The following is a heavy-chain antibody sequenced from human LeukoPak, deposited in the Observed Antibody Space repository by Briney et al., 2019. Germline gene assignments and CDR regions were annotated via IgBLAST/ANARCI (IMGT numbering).Heavy chain of an antibody. J-gene: IGHJ4*02. CDR1: GYTLNYW. D-gene: IGHD2-2*01. CDR2: IKQDGSEK. V-gene: IGHV3-7*01. CDR3: ARDPDCSSASCYPT. Sequence: GGSLTLSCGPWGYTLNYWLSWVRQAPGKGAEWVANIKQDGSEKYHVDSGKGRFTIPRDNAKNSLYLQMNSLRAEDTAVYYCARDPDCSSASCYPTWGQGTLVTVSS.